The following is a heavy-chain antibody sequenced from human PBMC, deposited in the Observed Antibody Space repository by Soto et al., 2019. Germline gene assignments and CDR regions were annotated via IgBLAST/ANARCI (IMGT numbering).Heavy chain of an antibody. Sequence: PSQTLSLTCAISGDSVSSNSAAWNWIRQSPSRGLEWLGRTYYRSKWYNDYAVSVKSRITINPDTSKNQFSLQLNSVTPEDTAVYYCARASGPIAAAGRLKNAMDVPDKATTVTV. V-gene: IGHV6-1*01. J-gene: IGHJ6*04. CDR2: TYYRSKWYN. CDR3: ARASGPIAAAGRLKNAMDV. D-gene: IGHD6-13*01. CDR1: GDSVSSNSAA.